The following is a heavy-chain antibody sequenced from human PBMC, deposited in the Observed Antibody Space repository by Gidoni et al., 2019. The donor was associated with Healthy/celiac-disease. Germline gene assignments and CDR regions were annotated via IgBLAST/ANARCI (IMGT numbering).Heavy chain of an antibody. V-gene: IGHV4-34*01. D-gene: IGHD1-1*01. CDR1: GGSVSGYY. CDR2: INHGGST. J-gene: IGHJ6*03. CDR3: ARAVREIYYCYYMDF. Sequence: QGQLQQWGAGLLKPSEPLSPTCAVYGGSVSGYYWSWTRQPPGERLEWIGEINHGGSTDYNPSLKGRVTISVDTSKNQFSLKLSSETAADTAVYYCARAVREIYYCYYMDFWGKGTTVTVSS.